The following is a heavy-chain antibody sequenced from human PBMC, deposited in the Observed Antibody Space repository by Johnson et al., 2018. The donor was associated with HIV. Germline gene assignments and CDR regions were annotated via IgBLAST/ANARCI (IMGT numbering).Heavy chain of an antibody. Sequence: VQLVESGGNLVQPGRSLRISCAASGFTFDDYGMHWVRQAPGKGLEWVSGISWNSGSIVYADSVKGRFTLSRDHAQNFLSLQLNSLRVDDTALYYCAKDIDEVGIVAPRTALDIWGHGTMVTVSS. V-gene: IGHV3-9*01. CDR2: ISWNSGSI. CDR1: GFTFDDYG. CDR3: AKDIDEVGIVAPRTALDI. J-gene: IGHJ3*02. D-gene: IGHD5-12*01.